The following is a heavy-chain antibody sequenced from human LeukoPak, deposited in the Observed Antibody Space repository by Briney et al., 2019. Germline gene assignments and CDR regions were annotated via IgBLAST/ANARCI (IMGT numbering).Heavy chain of an antibody. CDR2: IYTSGRT. V-gene: IGHV4-61*02. Sequence: SQTLSLTCTVSAGSFSSGTYYWHWIRQPAEKGLEWIGRIYTSGRTNYNPSLKSQVTISVDTSKNQFSLKLTSVTAADTAVYYCASQTLTDDAFDIWGQGTMVTVSS. J-gene: IGHJ3*02. CDR3: ASQTLTDDAFDI. D-gene: IGHD1-20*01. CDR1: AGSFSSGTYY.